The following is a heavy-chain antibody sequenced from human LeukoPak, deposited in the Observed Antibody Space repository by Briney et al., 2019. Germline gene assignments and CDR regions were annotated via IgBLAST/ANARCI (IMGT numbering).Heavy chain of an antibody. CDR1: GFTFSSYA. J-gene: IGHJ4*02. CDR3: AKEKAAYCSSTSCFDGYDY. CDR2: IGGSGGST. D-gene: IGHD2-2*01. Sequence: PGGSLRLSCAASGFTFSSYAMSWVRQAPGKGLEWVSAIGGSGGSTYYADSVKGRFSISRDNSKNTLYLQLNSLRAEDTAVYYCAKEKAAYCSSTSCFDGYDYWGQGTLVTVSS. V-gene: IGHV3-23*01.